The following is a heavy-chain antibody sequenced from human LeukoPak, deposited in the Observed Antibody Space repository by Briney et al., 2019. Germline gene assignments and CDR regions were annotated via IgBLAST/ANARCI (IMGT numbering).Heavy chain of an antibody. Sequence: GGSLRLSCAASGFRFSSYSMHWVRQAPGKGLDWVSSITRGSSTRYYADSVKGRFTISRDDGKTSLYLHMNSLRVDDTAVYFCARDATVASSRNWFDPWGQGTLVTVSS. D-gene: IGHD6-19*01. CDR1: GFRFSSYS. J-gene: IGHJ5*02. CDR2: ITRGSSTR. V-gene: IGHV3-48*01. CDR3: ARDATVASSRNWFDP.